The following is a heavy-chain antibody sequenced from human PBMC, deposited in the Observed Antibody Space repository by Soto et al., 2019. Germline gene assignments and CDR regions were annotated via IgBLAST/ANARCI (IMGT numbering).Heavy chain of an antibody. CDR3: ARDRGSRDAFDI. Sequence: AGGSLNLSCAASEFPFSSYSMTWVRQAPGKGLEWVASISSSSSYIYYADSVKGRFTISRNNAKNSLYRQMNSQRAEDTAVYYCARDRGSRDAFDIWGQGTMVTVSS. CDR1: EFPFSSYS. D-gene: IGHD6-13*01. CDR2: ISSSSSYI. V-gene: IGHV3-21*01. J-gene: IGHJ3*02.